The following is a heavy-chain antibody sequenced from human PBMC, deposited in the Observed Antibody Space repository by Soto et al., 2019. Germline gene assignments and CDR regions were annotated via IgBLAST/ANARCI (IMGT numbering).Heavy chain of an antibody. V-gene: IGHV4-59*08. Sequence: PSETLSLTCSFSGDSVTSHYLTWIRQSPEKGLEWIGYMHYTGFSHYNPSLKSRVTISVDTSKNQFSLKLSSVTAADTAVYYCARQPAPPDYGAFDIWGQGTMVTVSS. CDR2: MHYTGFS. CDR3: ARQPAPPDYGAFDI. D-gene: IGHD4-17*01. CDR1: GDSVTSHY. J-gene: IGHJ3*02.